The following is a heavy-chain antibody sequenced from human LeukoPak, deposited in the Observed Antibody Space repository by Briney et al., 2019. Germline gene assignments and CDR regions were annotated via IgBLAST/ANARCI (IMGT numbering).Heavy chain of an antibody. J-gene: IGHJ3*02. CDR1: GFTFSNYW. CDR3: ASPEWLPDSFDI. CDR2: IKPDGSEK. Sequence: PGGSLRLSCAASGFTFSNYWMTWVRQAPGEGLEWVANIKPDGSEKYYVDSVKGRFTISRDNAKNSLYLQMNSLRAEDTAVYYCASPEWLPDSFDIWGQGTMVTVSS. D-gene: IGHD3-3*01. V-gene: IGHV3-7*01.